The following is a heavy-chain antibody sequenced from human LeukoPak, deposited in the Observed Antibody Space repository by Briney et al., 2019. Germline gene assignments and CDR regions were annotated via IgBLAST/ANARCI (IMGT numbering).Heavy chain of an antibody. Sequence: PGGSLSLSCSASGFTFGDYAMSWFRQAPGKGLECVGFIRSKAYGGTTEYAASVKGRLQMDSLKPEDTAVYYCSRGVIVGAAYFDYWGQGTLVTVSS. V-gene: IGHV3-49*03. CDR3: SRGVIVGAAYFDY. D-gene: IGHD1-26*01. CDR2: IRSKAYGGTT. J-gene: IGHJ4*02. CDR1: GFTFGDYA.